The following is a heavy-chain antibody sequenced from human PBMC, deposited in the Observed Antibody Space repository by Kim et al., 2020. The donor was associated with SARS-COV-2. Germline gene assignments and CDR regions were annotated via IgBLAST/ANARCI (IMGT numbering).Heavy chain of an antibody. D-gene: IGHD3-16*02. CDR1: GYSFTSYW. CDR3: ARPTYDYVWGSYRYAYFDY. J-gene: IGHJ4*02. Sequence: GESLKISCKGSGYSFTSYWIGWVRQMPGKGLEWMGIIYPDDSDTRYSPSFQGQVTISADKSISTAYLQWSSLKASDTAMYYCARPTYDYVWGSYRYAYFDYWGQGTLVTVSS. V-gene: IGHV5-51*01. CDR2: IYPDDSDT.